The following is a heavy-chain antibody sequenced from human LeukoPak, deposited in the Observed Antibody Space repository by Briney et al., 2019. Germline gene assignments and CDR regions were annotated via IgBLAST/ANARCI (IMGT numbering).Heavy chain of an antibody. CDR1: GFTFSGFW. CDR2: INSDGSEG. Sequence: GGTLRLSCAVSGFTFSGFWMSWSHQAPGKGLEWVASINSDGSEGYYADVVKGRFTISRDNAKNSLYLQINSLRAEDTAVYYCARSSYSSSSSVWGQGTMVTVSS. CDR3: ARSSYSSSSSV. J-gene: IGHJ3*01. D-gene: IGHD6-6*01. V-gene: IGHV3-7*03.